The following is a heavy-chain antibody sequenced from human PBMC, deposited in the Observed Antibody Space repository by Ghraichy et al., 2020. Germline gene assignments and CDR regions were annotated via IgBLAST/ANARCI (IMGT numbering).Heavy chain of an antibody. CDR3: ARGHYGSGSYYSDY. CDR1: GFTFSSYG. CDR2: IWYDGSNK. Sequence: GGSLRLSCAASGFTFSSYGMHWVRQAPGKGLEWVAVIWYDGSNKYYADSVKGRFTISRDNSKNTLYLQMNSLRAEDTAVYYCARGHYGSGSYYSDYWGQGTLVTVSS. V-gene: IGHV3-33*01. D-gene: IGHD3-10*01. J-gene: IGHJ4*02.